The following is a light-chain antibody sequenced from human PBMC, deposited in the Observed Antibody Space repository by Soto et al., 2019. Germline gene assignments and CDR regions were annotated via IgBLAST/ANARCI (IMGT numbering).Light chain of an antibody. J-gene: IGKJ4*01. Sequence: EVVLTQSPVTLSLSPGERATLSCRASQSFRGLLAWYQQKPGQAPRLLMYEASNRATGIPDRFSGSGSGTDFTLTISRLEPEDFAVYYCQQYGVSQGPFGGGTKVDIK. V-gene: IGKV3-20*01. CDR2: EAS. CDR1: QSFRGL. CDR3: QQYGVSQGP.